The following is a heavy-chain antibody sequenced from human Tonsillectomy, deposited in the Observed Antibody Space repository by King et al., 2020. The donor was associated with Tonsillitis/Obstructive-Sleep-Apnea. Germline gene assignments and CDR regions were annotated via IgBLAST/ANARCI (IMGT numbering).Heavy chain of an antibody. CDR3: ARVGEALAGYSYYGMDV. J-gene: IGHJ6*02. V-gene: IGHV4-59*01. Sequence: QLQESGPGLVKPSETLSLTCNVSGGSISSYYWSWIRQPPGKGLEWIGYIYYSGSTNYNPSLKSRVTISVDTSKNQFSLKLSSVTAADTAVYYCARVGEALAGYSYYGMDVWGQGTTVTVSS. CDR2: IYYSGST. CDR1: GGSISSYY. D-gene: IGHD6-19*01.